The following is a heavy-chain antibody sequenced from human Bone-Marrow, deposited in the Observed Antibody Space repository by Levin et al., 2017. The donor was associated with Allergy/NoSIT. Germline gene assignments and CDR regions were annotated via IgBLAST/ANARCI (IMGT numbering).Heavy chain of an antibody. J-gene: IGHJ4*02. CDR1: GFTLSNAW. Sequence: NTGGSLRLSCAASGFTLSNAWVSWVRQAPGKGLEWVGRIKAKTDGGATNYAAPVRGRFTISRDDSKDTLYVQMNNLRTEDTAVYYCAAGRSSSTQPVDYWGQGTLVTVSS. V-gene: IGHV3-15*05. CDR2: IKAKTDGGAT. D-gene: IGHD6-13*01. CDR3: AAGRSSSTQPVDY.